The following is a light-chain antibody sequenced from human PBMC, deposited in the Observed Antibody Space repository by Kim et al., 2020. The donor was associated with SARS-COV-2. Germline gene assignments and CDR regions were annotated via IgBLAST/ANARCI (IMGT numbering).Light chain of an antibody. V-gene: IGLV2-14*03. CDR1: RSEVGNYKY. Sequence: GWSHTNTCTETRSEVGNYKYDSWYKQHPGKAPKLMIYGVCKRPTGVSNLFSGSKSGNTTSLTNYGHQAEDEADYYCVSYTSRSDLDFGGETQLTVL. J-gene: IGLJ2*01. CDR2: GVC. CDR3: VSYTSRSDLD.